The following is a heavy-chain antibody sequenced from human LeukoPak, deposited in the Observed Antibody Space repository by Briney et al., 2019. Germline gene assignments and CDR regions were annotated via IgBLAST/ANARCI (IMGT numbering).Heavy chain of an antibody. CDR3: ARDFIVTTRNDVFDI. D-gene: IGHD1-26*01. CDR1: GYTFTGCY. J-gene: IGHJ3*02. Sequence: ASVKVSCKASGYTFTGCYIHWVRRAPGQGLEWMGWINPNTGGTNYAQNFQGRVTMTRDTSITTAYMELSSLRSDDTAMYYCARDFIVTTRNDVFDIWGQGTKVTVSS. CDR2: INPNTGGT. V-gene: IGHV1-2*02.